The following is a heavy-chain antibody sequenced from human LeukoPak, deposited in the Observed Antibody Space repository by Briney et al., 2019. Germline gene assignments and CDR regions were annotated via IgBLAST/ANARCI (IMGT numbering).Heavy chain of an antibody. D-gene: IGHD5-12*01. Sequence: GASVKVSCKASGGTFSSYAISWVRQAPGQGLECMGGIIRIFGTANYAQKFQGRVTITTDESTSTAYMELSSLRSEDTAVYYCARVAGYSGYDFWPRGWFDPWGQGTLVTVSS. J-gene: IGHJ5*02. CDR3: ARVAGYSGYDFWPRGWFDP. CDR1: GGTFSSYA. CDR2: IIRIFGTA. V-gene: IGHV1-69*05.